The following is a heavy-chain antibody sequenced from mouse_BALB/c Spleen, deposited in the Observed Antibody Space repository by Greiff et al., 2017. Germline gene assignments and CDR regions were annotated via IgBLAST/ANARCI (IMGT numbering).Heavy chain of an antibody. D-gene: IGHD3-2*01. Sequence: VKLVESGAELAKPGASVKMSCKASGYTFTSYWMHWVKQRPGQGLEWIGYINPSTGYTEYNQKFKDKATLTADKSSSTAYMQLSSLTSEDSAVYYCASVDSSGRGFAYWGQGTLVTVSA. CDR1: GYTFTSYW. CDR3: ASVDSSGRGFAY. CDR2: INPSTGYT. J-gene: IGHJ3*01. V-gene: IGHV1-7*01.